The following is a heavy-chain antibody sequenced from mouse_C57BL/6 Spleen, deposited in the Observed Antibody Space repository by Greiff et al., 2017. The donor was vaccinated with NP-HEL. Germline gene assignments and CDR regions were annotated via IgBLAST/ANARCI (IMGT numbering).Heavy chain of an antibody. Sequence: VQLQQSGAELVRPGTSVKVSCKASGYAFTNYLIEWVTQRPGQGLEWIGVINPGSGGTNYNEKFKGKATLTADKSSSTAYMQLSSLTSEDSAVYFCAIPYYYGSSYAMDYWGQGTSVTVSS. J-gene: IGHJ4*01. V-gene: IGHV1-54*01. CDR3: AIPYYYGSSYAMDY. CDR2: INPGSGGT. CDR1: GYAFTNYL. D-gene: IGHD1-1*01.